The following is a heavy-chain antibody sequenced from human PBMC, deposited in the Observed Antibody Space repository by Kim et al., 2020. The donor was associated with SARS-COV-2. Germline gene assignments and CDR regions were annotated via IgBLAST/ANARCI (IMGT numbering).Heavy chain of an antibody. CDR1: GYSFTSYW. CDR3: ARHRMTLPATYYMDV. J-gene: IGHJ6*03. Sequence: GESLKISCKGSGYSFTSYWIGWVRQMPGKGLEWMGIIYPGDSDTRYSPSFQGQVTISADKSISTAYLQWSSLKASATAMYYCARHRMTLPATYYMDVWGKGTTVTVSS. D-gene: IGHD2-2*01. CDR2: IYPGDSDT. V-gene: IGHV5-51*01.